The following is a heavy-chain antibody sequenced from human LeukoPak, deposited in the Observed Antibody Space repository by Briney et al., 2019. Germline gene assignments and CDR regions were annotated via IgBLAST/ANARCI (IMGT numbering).Heavy chain of an antibody. D-gene: IGHD6-13*01. V-gene: IGHV4-59*01. CDR2: IYYSGST. J-gene: IGHJ4*02. CDR3: AGSLESSSWYRTGGDY. Sequence: SETLSLTCTVSGGSISSYYWSWIRQPPGKGLEWIGYIYYSGSTNYNPSLKSRVTISVDTSKNQFSLKLSSVTAADTAVYYCAGSLESSSWYRTGGDYWGQGTLVTVSS. CDR1: GGSISSYY.